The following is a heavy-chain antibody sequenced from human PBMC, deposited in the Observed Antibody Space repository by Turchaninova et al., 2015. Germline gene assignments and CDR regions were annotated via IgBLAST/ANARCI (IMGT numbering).Heavy chain of an antibody. V-gene: IGHV4-38-2*01. Sequence: QVQLQDSGPGLVKPSETLSLTCAVSGYSISNDYYWGWIRQPPGKGLAWIGVVFHSGPTHYNPSLKSRVSISRDTSNTQFSLKLMSVTAADTAVYFCARYYAATGIDYWGQGTLVTVSS. D-gene: IGHD3-3*01. J-gene: IGHJ4*02. CDR2: VFHSGPT. CDR1: GYSISNDYY. CDR3: ARYYAATGIDY.